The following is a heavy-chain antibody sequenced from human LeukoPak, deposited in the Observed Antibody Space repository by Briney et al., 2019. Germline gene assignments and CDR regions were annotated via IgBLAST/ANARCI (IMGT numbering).Heavy chain of an antibody. CDR1: GFTVSSNY. D-gene: IGHD6-13*01. CDR2: IYSGGST. Sequence: PGGSLRLSRAASGFTVSSNYMSWVRQAPGKGLEWVSVIYSGGSTYYADSVKGRFTISRDNSKNTLYLQMNSLRAEDTAVYYCASRPGDSSSWYGPSGVAFDIWGQGTMVTVSS. J-gene: IGHJ3*02. CDR3: ASRPGDSSSWYGPSGVAFDI. V-gene: IGHV3-66*01.